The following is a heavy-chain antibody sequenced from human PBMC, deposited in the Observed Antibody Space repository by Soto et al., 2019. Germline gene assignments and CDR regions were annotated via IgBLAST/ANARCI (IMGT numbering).Heavy chain of an antibody. J-gene: IGHJ5*02. Sequence: AGKVSCKASGGTFSSYAISWVLQAPGQGLEWMGGIIPIFGTANYAQKFQGRVTITADESTSTAYMELSSLRSEDTAVYYCARQNSVDTAMVEPLDPWGQGTLLTTSS. CDR2: IIPIFGTA. CDR1: GGTFSSYA. D-gene: IGHD5-18*01. CDR3: ARQNSVDTAMVEPLDP. V-gene: IGHV1-69*13.